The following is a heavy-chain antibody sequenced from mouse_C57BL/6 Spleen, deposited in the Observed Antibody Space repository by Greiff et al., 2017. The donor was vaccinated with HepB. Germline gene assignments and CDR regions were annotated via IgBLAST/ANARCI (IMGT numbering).Heavy chain of an antibody. D-gene: IGHD3-3*01. J-gene: IGHJ2*01. V-gene: IGHV1-69*01. CDR3: ARYERGTNYFDY. CDR2: IDPSDSYT. CDR1: GYTFTSYW. Sequence: VQLQQPGAELVMPGASVKLSCKASGYTFTSYWMHWVKQRPGQGLEWIGEIDPSDSYTNYNQKFKGKSTLTVDKSSSTAYMQLSSLTSEDSAVYYCARYERGTNYFDYWGQGTTLTVSS.